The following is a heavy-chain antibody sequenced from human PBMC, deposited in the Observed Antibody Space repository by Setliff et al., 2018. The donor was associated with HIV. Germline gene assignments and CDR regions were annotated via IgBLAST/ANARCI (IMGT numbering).Heavy chain of an antibody. CDR1: GGSISSDDYY. J-gene: IGHJ4*02. CDR3: ARLGTSGWYSYFDY. V-gene: IGHV4-30-4*08. Sequence: PSETLSLTCTVSGGSISSDDYYWNWIRQPPGKGLERIGYITYSGSIDYNPSLKSRVTISMDTAKSQFSLKLTSVTAADTSIYHCARLGTSGWYSYFDYWGQGILVTVSS. D-gene: IGHD6-19*01. CDR2: ITYSGSI.